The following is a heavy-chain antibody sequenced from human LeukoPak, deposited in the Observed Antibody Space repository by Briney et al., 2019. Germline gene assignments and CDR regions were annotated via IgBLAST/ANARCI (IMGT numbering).Heavy chain of an antibody. CDR1: GFTFDDYG. Sequence: GGSLRLSCAASGFTFDDYGMSWVRQVPGKGLEWVSGINWNGGSTGYVDSVKGRFTISRDNAKNSLYLQMNSLRAEDTALYYCARGIDDGDNWFDPWGQGTQVTVSS. J-gene: IGHJ5*02. D-gene: IGHD1-1*01. V-gene: IGHV3-20*04. CDR2: INWNGGST. CDR3: ARGIDDGDNWFDP.